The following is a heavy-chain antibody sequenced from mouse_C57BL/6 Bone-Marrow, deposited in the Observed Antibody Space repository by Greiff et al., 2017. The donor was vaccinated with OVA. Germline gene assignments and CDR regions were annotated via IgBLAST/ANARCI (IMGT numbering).Heavy chain of an antibody. CDR2: IHPNSGST. J-gene: IGHJ1*03. Sequence: QVQLQQPGAELVKPGASVKLSCKASGYTFTSYWMHWVKQRPGQGLEWIGMIHPNSGSTNYNEKFKSKATLTVDKSSSTAYMQLSSLTSEDSAVYYCARDHEYYGSRWYFEVWGTGTTLTVSS. D-gene: IGHD1-1*01. CDR1: GYTFTSYW. CDR3: ARDHEYYGSRWYFEV. V-gene: IGHV1-64*01.